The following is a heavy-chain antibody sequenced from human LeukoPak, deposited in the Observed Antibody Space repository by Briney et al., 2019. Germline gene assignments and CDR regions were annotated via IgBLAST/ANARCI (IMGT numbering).Heavy chain of an antibody. CDR1: GFTFSIYA. V-gene: IGHV3-64D*09. D-gene: IGHD6-6*01. CDR2: ISSNGGST. Sequence: GGSLRLSCSASGFTFSIYAMHWVRQAPGKGLEYVSAISSNGGSTYYADSVKGRFTISRNNSKNTLYLQMSSLRAEDTAVYYCVKGVAARRGHFDYWGQGTLVTVSS. CDR3: VKGVAARRGHFDY. J-gene: IGHJ4*02.